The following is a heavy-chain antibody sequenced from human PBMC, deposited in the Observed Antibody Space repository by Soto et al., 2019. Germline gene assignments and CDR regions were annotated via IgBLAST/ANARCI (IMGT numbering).Heavy chain of an antibody. D-gene: IGHD6-6*01. CDR1: GGSISGYY. Sequence: SETLSLTCTVSGGSISGYYWSWIRQPPGKGLEWIEYMYNTGSTVYNPSFKSRVNISVDTSKNQISLKLSSVTAADTAVYYCARGSSIAGLCYGMDVWGQGTTVT. J-gene: IGHJ6*02. CDR3: ARGSSIAGLCYGMDV. CDR2: MYNTGST. V-gene: IGHV4-59*12.